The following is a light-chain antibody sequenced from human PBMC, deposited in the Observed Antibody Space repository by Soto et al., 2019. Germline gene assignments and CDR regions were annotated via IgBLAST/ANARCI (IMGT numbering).Light chain of an antibody. Sequence: DAVLTQSPLSLPVTLGQPATISCRSSQGLASREGNTYLNWFQQRPGQSPRRLIYKVSNRDSGVPDKFNGSWSGTDFTLKISRVEAEDVGVYYCMQGTHWPYTFGQGTKLEIK. J-gene: IGKJ2*01. V-gene: IGKV2-30*01. CDR1: QGLASREGNTY. CDR2: KVS. CDR3: MQGTHWPYT.